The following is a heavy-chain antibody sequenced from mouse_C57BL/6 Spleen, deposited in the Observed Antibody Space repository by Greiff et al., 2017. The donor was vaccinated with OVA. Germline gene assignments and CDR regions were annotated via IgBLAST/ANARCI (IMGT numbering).Heavy chain of an antibody. CDR3: ARRGHYDPYAMDY. Sequence: VKLQQPGAELVRPGSSVKLSCKASGYTFTSYWMDWVKQRPGQGLEWIGNIYPSDSETHYNQKFKDKATLTVDKSSSTAYMQLSSLTSEDSAVYYCARRGHYDPYAMDYWGQGTSVTVSS. J-gene: IGHJ4*01. CDR1: GYTFTSYW. CDR2: IYPSDSET. D-gene: IGHD2-4*01. V-gene: IGHV1-61*01.